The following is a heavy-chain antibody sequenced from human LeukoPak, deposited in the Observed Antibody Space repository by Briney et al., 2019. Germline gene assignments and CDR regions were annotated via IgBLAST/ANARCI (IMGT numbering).Heavy chain of an antibody. Sequence: SVKVSFKASGGTFSSYAISWVRQAPGQGLEWMGRIIPILGIANYAQKFQGRVTITADKSTSTAYMELSSLRSEDTAVYYCARASIVGATTDLDYWGQGTLVTVSS. D-gene: IGHD1-26*01. CDR2: IIPILGIA. J-gene: IGHJ4*02. V-gene: IGHV1-69*04. CDR1: GGTFSSYA. CDR3: ARASIVGATTDLDY.